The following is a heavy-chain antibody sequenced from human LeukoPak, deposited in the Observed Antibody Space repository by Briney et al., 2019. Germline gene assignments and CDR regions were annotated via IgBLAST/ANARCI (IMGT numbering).Heavy chain of an antibody. Sequence: PGGSLRLSCAASGFTVSSNYMSWVRQAPGKGLEWVSVIFSGGSTYYADTVKGRFTTSRDNSKNTLYLQVNSLRAEDTAVYYCARGPYYYDSSGLHYWGQGTLVTVSS. CDR1: GFTVSSNY. V-gene: IGHV3-53*01. D-gene: IGHD3-22*01. CDR2: IFSGGST. J-gene: IGHJ4*02. CDR3: ARGPYYYDSSGLHY.